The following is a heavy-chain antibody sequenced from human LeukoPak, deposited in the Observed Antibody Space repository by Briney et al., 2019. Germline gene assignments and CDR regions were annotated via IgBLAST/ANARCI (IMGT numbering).Heavy chain of an antibody. Sequence: PGGSLRLSCAASGFTFSNYAMSWVRQAPGKGLEWVSAITGSGGNTYYADSVKGRSTISRDNSKNTVFPQMNSLRAEDTAVYYCAKWGDYDVLTGYYVSDYWGQGTLVTVSS. CDR3: AKWGDYDVLTGYYVSDY. CDR2: ITGSGGNT. D-gene: IGHD3-9*01. V-gene: IGHV3-23*01. J-gene: IGHJ4*02. CDR1: GFTFSNYA.